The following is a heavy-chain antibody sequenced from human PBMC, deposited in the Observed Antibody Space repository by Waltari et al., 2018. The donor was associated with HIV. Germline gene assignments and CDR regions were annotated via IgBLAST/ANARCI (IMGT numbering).Heavy chain of an antibody. CDR1: GYRVTTYW. CDR2: VTPGDCET. CDR3: ARPGLAYCGGDCYYHF. D-gene: IGHD2-21*02. J-gene: IGHJ4*02. V-gene: IGHV5-51*01. Sequence: VQLVQSGTEVKKPGESLTISCKASGYRVTTYWLAWVRQRPGKGLEWMGIVTPGDCETRYSPSVEGQVTISVDKSIATAYLQWSSLKASDSAVYYCARPGLAYCGGDCYYHFWGQGTLVSVSS.